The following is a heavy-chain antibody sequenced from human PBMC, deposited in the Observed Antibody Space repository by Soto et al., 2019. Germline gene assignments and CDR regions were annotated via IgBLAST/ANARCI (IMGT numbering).Heavy chain of an antibody. D-gene: IGHD6-6*01. CDR1: GFTFSSYA. J-gene: IGHJ4*02. CDR2: ISYDGSNK. Sequence: GGSLRLSCAASGFTFSSYAMHWVRQAPGKGLEWVAVISYDGSNKYYADSVKGRFTISRDNSKNTLYLQMNSLRAEDTAVYYCARQLPVDNWGQGTLVTVSS. CDR3: ARQLPVDN. V-gene: IGHV3-30-3*01.